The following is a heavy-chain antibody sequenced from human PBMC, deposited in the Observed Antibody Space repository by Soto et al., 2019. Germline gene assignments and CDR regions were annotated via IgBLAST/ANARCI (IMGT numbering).Heavy chain of an antibody. CDR3: ATNYGSGSAHFDY. CDR1: GGTFNLYS. J-gene: IGHJ4*02. V-gene: IGHV1-69*02. D-gene: IGHD3-10*01. Sequence: QVQLVQSGAEVKKPGSSVKVSCTASGGTFNLYSISWVRQAPGQGLEWVGRVIPMVGMSEYAQKFQGRVTITADKSTSTADMNLRSLRSEDTAVYYCATNYGSGSAHFDYWGQGTLVTVSS. CDR2: VIPMVGMS.